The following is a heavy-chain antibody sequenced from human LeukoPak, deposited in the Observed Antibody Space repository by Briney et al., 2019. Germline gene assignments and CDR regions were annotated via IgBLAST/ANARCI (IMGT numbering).Heavy chain of an antibody. J-gene: IGHJ6*03. CDR2: MSSSSSYI. CDR1: GFTFSSYS. CDR3: ARVNYGDIYYYYYYMDV. D-gene: IGHD4-17*01. V-gene: IGHV3-21*01. Sequence: PGGSLRLSCAASGFTFSSYSMNWVRQAPGKGLEWVSSMSSSSSYIYYADSVKGRFTISRDNAKNSLYLQMNSLRAEDTAVYYCARVNYGDIYYYYYYMDVWGKGTTVTVSS.